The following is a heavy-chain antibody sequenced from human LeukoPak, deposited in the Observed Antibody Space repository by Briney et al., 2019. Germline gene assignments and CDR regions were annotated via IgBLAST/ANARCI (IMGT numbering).Heavy chain of an antibody. CDR2: IYTSGST. J-gene: IGHJ6*03. Sequence: SETLSLTCTVSGGSISSYCWSWIRQPPGKGLEWIGYIYTSGSTNYNPSLKSRVTISVDTSKNQFSLKLSSVTAADTAVYYCARIYGSGSYYGLFYYMDVWGKGTTVTVSS. CDR1: GGSISSYC. CDR3: ARIYGSGSYYGLFYYMDV. D-gene: IGHD3-10*01. V-gene: IGHV4-4*09.